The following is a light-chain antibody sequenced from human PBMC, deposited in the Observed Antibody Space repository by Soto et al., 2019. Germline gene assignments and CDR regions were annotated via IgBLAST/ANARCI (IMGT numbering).Light chain of an antibody. V-gene: IGLV2-14*03. CDR2: GVT. CDR3: CSYTSSGTYV. Sequence: QSVLTQPASVSGSPVQSIAISCTGTSSDVGGYNYVSWYQQHPGKAPKLIIYGVTNRPSGVSDRFSGSKSGNTASLTISGLQAEDETDYYCCSYTSSGTYVFGSGTKVTVL. CDR1: SSDVGGYNY. J-gene: IGLJ1*01.